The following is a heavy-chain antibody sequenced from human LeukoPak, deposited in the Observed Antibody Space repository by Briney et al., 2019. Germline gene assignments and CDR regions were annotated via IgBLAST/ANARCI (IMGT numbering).Heavy chain of an antibody. CDR1: GVSISSSGYY. J-gene: IGHJ4*02. Sequence: SETLSLTCNVSGVSISSSGYYWAWIRQPPGKGLEWIGSVSYSGSTYYSPSLKSRVTISLDTSKNQFSLKLSSVTAADTAVYYCARDNVVDATSGIDYWGQGTLVTVSS. V-gene: IGHV4-39*07. D-gene: IGHD2-15*01. CDR2: VSYSGST. CDR3: ARDNVVDATSGIDY.